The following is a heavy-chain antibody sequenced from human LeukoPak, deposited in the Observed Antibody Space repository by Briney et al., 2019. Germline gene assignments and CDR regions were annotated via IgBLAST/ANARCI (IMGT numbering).Heavy chain of an antibody. V-gene: IGHV4-4*07. CDR3: AGEDYDSSYYYYMDV. Sequence: PSETLSLTCTVSGPSISNYYWSWIRQPAGKGLEWIGRIFPGGSPNYNPSLKSRVAMSVDMSKNQFSLKLSSVTAADTAVYYCAGEDYDSSYYYYMDVWGKGTTVTVSS. D-gene: IGHD3-22*01. CDR2: IFPGGSP. CDR1: GPSISNYY. J-gene: IGHJ6*03.